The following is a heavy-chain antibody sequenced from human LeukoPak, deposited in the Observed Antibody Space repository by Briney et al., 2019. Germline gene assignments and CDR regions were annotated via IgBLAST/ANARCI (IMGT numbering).Heavy chain of an antibody. CDR1: GGSISSYY. J-gene: IGHJ6*03. CDR3: ARSGYYDILTGYFYYYMDA. Sequence: SETLSLTCTVSGGSISSYYWSWIRQPPGKGLEWIGYIYYSGSTNYNPSLKSRVTISVDTSKNQFSLKLSSVTAADTAVYYCARSGYYDILTGYFYYYMDAWGKGTTVTISS. D-gene: IGHD3-9*01. V-gene: IGHV4-59*01. CDR2: IYYSGST.